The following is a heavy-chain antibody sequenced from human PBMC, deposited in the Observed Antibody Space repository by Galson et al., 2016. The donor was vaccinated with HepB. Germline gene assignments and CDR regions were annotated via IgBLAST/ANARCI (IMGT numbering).Heavy chain of an antibody. Sequence: ETLSLTCSVSGDSISSSFDYWGWIRQPPGQGLEWIATVYYTGSTYYSPSLKSRITVSVDTSNILFHLRFSSVTAADTTVYFCARLRGNALRYFDIWGRGTLVTVSS. D-gene: IGHD4-23*01. CDR3: ARLRGNALRYFDI. CDR1: GDSISSSFDY. V-gene: IGHV4-39*02. J-gene: IGHJ2*01. CDR2: VYYTGST.